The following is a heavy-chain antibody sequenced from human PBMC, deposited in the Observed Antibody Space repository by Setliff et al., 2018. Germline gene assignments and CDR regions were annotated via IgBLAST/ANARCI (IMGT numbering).Heavy chain of an antibody. V-gene: IGHV1-3*01. J-gene: IGHJ4*02. Sequence: ASVKVSCKASGYTFTSYSMHWVRQAPGQSLEWMGWINAGNGNTKYSQKFQGRVTITRDTSTSTAYMELRSLRSDDTAVYYCARVSEAAAAGFDYWGQGTLVTVSS. CDR2: INAGNGNT. D-gene: IGHD6-13*01. CDR1: GYTFTSYS. CDR3: ARVSEAAAAGFDY.